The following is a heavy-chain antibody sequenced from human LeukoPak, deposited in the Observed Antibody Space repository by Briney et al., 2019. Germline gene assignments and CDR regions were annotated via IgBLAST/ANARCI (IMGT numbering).Heavy chain of an antibody. J-gene: IGHJ4*02. Sequence: GGSLRLSCAASGFTFSSYAMSWVRQAPGKGLEWVSGISGSGGSTYYADSVKGRFTISRDNSKNTLFLQMNSLRAEDTAVYYCARDLAAAPDYWGQGTLVTVSS. D-gene: IGHD6-13*01. CDR1: GFTFSSYA. CDR2: ISGSGGST. V-gene: IGHV3-23*01. CDR3: ARDLAAAPDY.